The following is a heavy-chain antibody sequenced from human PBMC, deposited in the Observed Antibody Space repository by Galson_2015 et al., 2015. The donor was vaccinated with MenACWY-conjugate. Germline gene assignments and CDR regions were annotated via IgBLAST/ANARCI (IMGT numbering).Heavy chain of an antibody. J-gene: IGHJ4*02. D-gene: IGHD2-2*01. CDR3: ARYCSSTSCPFDY. CDR2: GNS. V-gene: IGHV4-30-2*05. Sequence: GNSYYNPPLKSRVSISIDTSKNQFSLQLTSVTAADTAVYYCARYCSSTSCPFDYWGQGALVTVSS.